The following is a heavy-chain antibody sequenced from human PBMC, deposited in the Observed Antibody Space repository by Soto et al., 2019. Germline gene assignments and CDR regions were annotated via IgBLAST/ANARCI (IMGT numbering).Heavy chain of an antibody. CDR3: ARDPRSVRYYDFWSGPMKTRYYYYMDV. CDR2: ISSSSSTI. CDR1: GFTFSSYS. Sequence: GGSLRLSCAASGFTFSSYSMNWVRQAPGKGLEWVSYISSSSSTIYYADSVKGRFTISRDNAKNSLYLQMNSLRAEDTAVYYCARDPRSVRYYDFWSGPMKTRYYYYMDVWGKGTTVTVSS. J-gene: IGHJ6*03. V-gene: IGHV3-48*01. D-gene: IGHD3-3*01.